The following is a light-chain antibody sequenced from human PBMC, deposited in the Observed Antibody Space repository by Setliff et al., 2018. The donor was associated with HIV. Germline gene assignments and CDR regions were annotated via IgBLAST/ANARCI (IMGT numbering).Light chain of an antibody. CDR1: SSDVGGYNY. Sequence: ALAQPASVSGSPGQSITISCTGTSSDVGGYNYVSWYQQHPGKAPKLMISEVSNRPSGVSNRFSGSKSGNTASLTISGLQAEDEADYYCSSYTSNSPYVFGTGTKGTVL. CDR3: SSYTSNSPYV. CDR2: EVS. V-gene: IGLV2-14*01. J-gene: IGLJ1*01.